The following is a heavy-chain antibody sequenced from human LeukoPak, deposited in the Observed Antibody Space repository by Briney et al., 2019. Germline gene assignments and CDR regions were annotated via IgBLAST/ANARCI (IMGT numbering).Heavy chain of an antibody. Sequence: SSVKVSCKASGGTFSSYAISWVRQAPGQGLEWMGRIITIFGTAYYAQKFQGRVTITTDESTNTAYMELNSLRSEDTAVYYCARDCSGGSCYGPVYWYFDLWGRGTLVTVSS. D-gene: IGHD2-15*01. J-gene: IGHJ2*01. CDR2: IITIFGTA. CDR3: ARDCSGGSCYGPVYWYFDL. V-gene: IGHV1-69*05. CDR1: GGTFSSYA.